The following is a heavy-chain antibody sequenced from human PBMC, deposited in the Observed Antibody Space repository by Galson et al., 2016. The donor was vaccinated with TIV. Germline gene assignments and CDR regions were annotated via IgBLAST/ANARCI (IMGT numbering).Heavy chain of an antibody. D-gene: IGHD3-3*01. V-gene: IGHV3-33*01. CDR3: ARDFPFHGVFRVALTGVLDV. Sequence: LRLSCAVSGFRFSDYGMAWVRQAPGKGLEWVAHTWFDGSNKNYADSVKGRFTISRDNSKNTLYLQMNSLRAEDTAVYYCARDFPFHGVFRVALTGVLDVWGRGTTVTVSS. CDR2: TWFDGSNK. CDR1: GFRFSDYG. J-gene: IGHJ6*02.